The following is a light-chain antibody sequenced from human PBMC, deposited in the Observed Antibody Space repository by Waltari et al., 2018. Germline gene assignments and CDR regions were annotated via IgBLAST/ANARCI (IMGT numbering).Light chain of an antibody. V-gene: IGLV2-23*02. J-gene: IGLJ3*02. CDR2: DVS. Sequence: QSALTQPASVSGSPGQSGTIPRTGHSSDIGRYAIVSWYQHHPGNAPKLISCDVSKRQSGGSVRFAASKSGDTASLTISGLQSETEADYYCCSYARNYIWVYGGQTRLTVL. CDR1: SSDIGRYAI. CDR3: CSYARNYIWV.